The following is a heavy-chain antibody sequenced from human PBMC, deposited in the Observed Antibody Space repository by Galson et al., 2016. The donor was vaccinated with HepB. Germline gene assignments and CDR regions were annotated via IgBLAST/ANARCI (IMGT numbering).Heavy chain of an antibody. V-gene: IGHV1-24*01. J-gene: IGHJ3*02. D-gene: IGHD3-3*01. Sequence: SCKVSGYTLTELSMHWVRQAPGKGLEWMGGFDPEDGETIYAQKFQGRVTMTEDTSTDTAYMELSSLRSEDTAVYYCATDTFYDLRGAFDIWGQGTMVTVSS. CDR2: FDPEDGET. CDR3: ATDTFYDLRGAFDI. CDR1: GYTLTELS.